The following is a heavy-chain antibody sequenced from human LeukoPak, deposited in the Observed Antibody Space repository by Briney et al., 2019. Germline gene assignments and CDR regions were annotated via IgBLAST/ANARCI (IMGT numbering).Heavy chain of an antibody. J-gene: IGHJ4*02. V-gene: IGHV3-7*01. Sequence: GGSLRLSCAASGFTFSSYAMSWVRQAPGKGLEWVANIQPGGSESYYVDSVKGRFTISRDNADNSLYLQMNSLRDEDTAAYYCATTTVSDLGRWTIFNYWGQGTLVTVSS. CDR1: GFTFSSYA. D-gene: IGHD4-11*01. CDR3: ATTTVSDLGRWTIFNY. CDR2: IQPGGSES.